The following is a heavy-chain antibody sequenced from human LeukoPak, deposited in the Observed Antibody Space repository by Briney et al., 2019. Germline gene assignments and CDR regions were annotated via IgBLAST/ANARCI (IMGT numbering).Heavy chain of an antibody. CDR1: GFTFSDYW. D-gene: IGHD6-6*01. Sequence: GSLRLSCAASGFTFSDYWMSWVRQAPGKGLEWIGSIYHSGSTYYNPSLKSRVTISVDTSKNQFSLKLSSVTAADTAVYYCARVAYSSSNYYYYMDVWGKGTTVTVSS. CDR3: ARVAYSSSNYYYYMDV. V-gene: IGHV4-38-2*01. CDR2: IYHSGST. J-gene: IGHJ6*03.